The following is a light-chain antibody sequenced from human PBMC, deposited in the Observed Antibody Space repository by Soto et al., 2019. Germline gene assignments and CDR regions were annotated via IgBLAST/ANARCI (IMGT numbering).Light chain of an antibody. CDR3: QQYNTYSIN. J-gene: IGKJ5*01. CDR2: DAS. V-gene: IGKV1-5*01. CDR1: QNINYW. Sequence: IQMTQSPSTLSASVGDRVTITCRASQNINYWLAWYQQKPGKAPKLLIYDASSLESGVPSRFSGSGSGTEFTLTITSLQPDDFATYYCQQYNTYSINFGQGTQLEIK.